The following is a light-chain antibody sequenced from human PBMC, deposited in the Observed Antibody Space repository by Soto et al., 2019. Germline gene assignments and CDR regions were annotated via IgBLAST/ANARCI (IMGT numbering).Light chain of an antibody. CDR2: GAS. V-gene: IGKV3-15*01. J-gene: IGKJ1*01. CDR3: QQYNNWPPMT. CDR1: QSVSSN. Sequence: EIVMTQSPATLSVSPGERATLSCRAIQSVSSNLACYQQKPGQAPRLLIYGASTRVTGIPARFSGSGSGTEFTLTISSLQSEDFAVYYCQQYNNWPPMTFGQGTKV.